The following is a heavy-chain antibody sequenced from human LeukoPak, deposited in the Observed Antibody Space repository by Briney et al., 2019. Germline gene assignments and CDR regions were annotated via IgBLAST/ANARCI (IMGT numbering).Heavy chain of an antibody. CDR3: ARKATSEYYFDY. CDR2: ISSSSSTI. V-gene: IGHV3-48*02. D-gene: IGHD2/OR15-2a*01. CDR1: GFTFSSYS. Sequence: GGSLRLSCAASGFTFSSYSMNWVRQAPGKGLEWVSYISSSSSTIYYAGSVKGRFTISRDNAKNSLYLQMNSLRDEDTAVYYCARKATSEYYFDYWGQGTLITVSS. J-gene: IGHJ4*02.